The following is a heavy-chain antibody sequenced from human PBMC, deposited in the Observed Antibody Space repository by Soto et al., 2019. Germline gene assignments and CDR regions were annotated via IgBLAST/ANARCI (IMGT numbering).Heavy chain of an antibody. D-gene: IGHD3-3*01. Sequence: SETLSLTCTVSGGSISSYYWSWIRQPPGKGLEWIGYIYYSGSTNYNPSLKSRVTISVDTSKNQFSLKLSSVTAADTVVYYCARALRGVRFLEPWGQGTLVTVSS. CDR1: GGSISSYY. CDR2: IYYSGST. CDR3: ARALRGVRFLEP. J-gene: IGHJ5*02. V-gene: IGHV4-59*01.